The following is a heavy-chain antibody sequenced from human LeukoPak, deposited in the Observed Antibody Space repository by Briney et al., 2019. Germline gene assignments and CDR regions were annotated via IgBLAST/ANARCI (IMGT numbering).Heavy chain of an antibody. J-gene: IGHJ5*02. CDR3: ARAPPDTAMVAWFDP. Sequence: SVKVSCKASGGTFSSYTISWVRQAPGQGLEWMGRIIPILGIANYAQKFQGRVTITADKSTSTAYMELSSLRSGDTAVYYCARAPPDTAMVAWFDPWGQGTLVTVSS. CDR2: IIPILGIA. V-gene: IGHV1-69*02. D-gene: IGHD5-18*01. CDR1: GGTFSSYT.